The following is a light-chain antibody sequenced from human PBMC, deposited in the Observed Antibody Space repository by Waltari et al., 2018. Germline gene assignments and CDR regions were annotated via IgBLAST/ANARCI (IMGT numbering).Light chain of an antibody. CDR2: WTS. J-gene: IGKJ2*02. V-gene: IGKV4-1*01. CDR1: NSILPSSYSKTL. Sequence: DIVMAKSRDSLAVPLGERATISCKSSNSILPSSYSKTLVAWYQQKPGQPPKLLIYWTSSRESGVPDRFTGSGSGTDFTLTIRALQAEDVAVYYCQQYYSRPCTFGQGTKLEIK. CDR3: QQYYSRPCT.